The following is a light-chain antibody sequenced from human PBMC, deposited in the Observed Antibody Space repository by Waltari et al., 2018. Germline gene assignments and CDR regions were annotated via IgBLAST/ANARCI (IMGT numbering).Light chain of an antibody. CDR2: GAS. J-gene: IGKJ2*01. Sequence: IVMTQSPATLSVSPGERATLSCRASQSISTNLAWFQEKPGQAPRLIIYGASTRATGVPARFSGSGSGTYFTLVISSLQSEDFAVYYCQQYDKWLRYSFGQGTKLEIK. CDR1: QSISTN. V-gene: IGKV3-15*01. CDR3: QQYDKWLRYS.